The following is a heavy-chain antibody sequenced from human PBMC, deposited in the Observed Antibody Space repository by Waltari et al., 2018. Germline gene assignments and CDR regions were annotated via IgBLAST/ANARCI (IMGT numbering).Heavy chain of an antibody. CDR2: KKKDGSEK. CDR1: GFTFSTYC. CDR3: ARSRDGYNYRAFDI. J-gene: IGHJ3*02. Sequence: EVQLVESGGGLVQPGGSLRLSCAASGFTFSTYCMHWVRQAPGKGLEWVANKKKDGSEKSYVDAVKGLITHARDTAKKSLYLQSNGLRAEDTSVYYCARSRDGYNYRAFDIWGQGTMVTV. D-gene: IGHD5-12*01. V-gene: IGHV3-7*01.